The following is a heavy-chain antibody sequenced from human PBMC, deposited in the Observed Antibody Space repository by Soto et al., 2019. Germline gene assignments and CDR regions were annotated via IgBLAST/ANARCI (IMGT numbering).Heavy chain of an antibody. Sequence: QVQLVQSGAEVKKPGSSVKVSCKASGGTFSSYTISWVRQAPGQGLEWMGRIIPILGIANYAQKFQGRVTITADKSTSTAYMELSSLRSEDTAVYYCARSPSPMVRGVIIGSFDYWGLGTLVTVSS. V-gene: IGHV1-69*02. CDR2: IIPILGIA. D-gene: IGHD3-10*01. CDR3: ARSPSPMVRGVIIGSFDY. J-gene: IGHJ4*02. CDR1: GGTFSSYT.